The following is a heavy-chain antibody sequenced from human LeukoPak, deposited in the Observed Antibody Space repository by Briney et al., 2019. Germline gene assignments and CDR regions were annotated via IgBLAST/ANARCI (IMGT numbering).Heavy chain of an antibody. V-gene: IGHV5-51*01. Sequence: GESLKISCKGSGYSFTRFWIGWVRQMPGKGLEWMGISYPGDSDTRYSPSFQGQVTISADKSISTAYLQWSSLKASDTAMYYCARQKSAYDSEFDYWGQGTLVTVSS. D-gene: IGHD3-3*01. CDR1: GYSFTRFW. J-gene: IGHJ4*02. CDR2: SYPGDSDT. CDR3: ARQKSAYDSEFDY.